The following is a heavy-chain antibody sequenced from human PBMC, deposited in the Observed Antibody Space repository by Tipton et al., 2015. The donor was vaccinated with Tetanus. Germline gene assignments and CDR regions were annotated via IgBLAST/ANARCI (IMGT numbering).Heavy chain of an antibody. CDR1: GDFISNPRYY. D-gene: IGHD2-2*01. CDR3: ANLCSSSACDSPSLDY. CDR2: ISYSGST. J-gene: IGHJ4*02. Sequence: LRLSCSVSGDFISNPRYYWAWIRQPPGKGLQWVGSISYSGSTYYKSSLKSRVTLSVDSSKNQFSLKLRSVTAADTAIYFCANLCSSSACDSPSLDYWGQGTRVTVSA. V-gene: IGHV4-39*01.